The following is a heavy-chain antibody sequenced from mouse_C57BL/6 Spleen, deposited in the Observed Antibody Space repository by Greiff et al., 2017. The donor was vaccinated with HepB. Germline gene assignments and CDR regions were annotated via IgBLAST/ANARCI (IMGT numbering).Heavy chain of an antibody. CDR1: GYTFTSYW. V-gene: IGHV1-50*01. D-gene: IGHD1-1*01. J-gene: IGHJ4*01. CDR2: IDPSDSYT. CDR3: ARSGSSSYYYAMDY. Sequence: VQLQQPGAELVKPGASVKLSCKASGYTFTSYWMQWVKQRPGQGLEWIGEIDPSDSYTNYNQKFKGKATLTVDTSSRTAYMQLSSLTSEDSAVYYCARSGSSSYYYAMDYWGQGTSVTVSS.